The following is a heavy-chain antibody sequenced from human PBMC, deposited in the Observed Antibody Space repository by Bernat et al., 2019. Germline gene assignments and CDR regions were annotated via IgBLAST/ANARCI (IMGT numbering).Heavy chain of an antibody. Sequence: QVQLVQSGAEVKKPGASVRVSCKASGYTFTDYYMHWVRQAPGQGLEWMGIINSNSGTTTYAQKFQGRVTMTRDTSTSTAYMELSSLISEDTAVYYCARSGSYSFYCWGQGTLVTVSS. J-gene: IGHJ4*02. CDR3: ARSGSYSFYC. CDR2: INSNSGTT. CDR1: GYTFTDYY. D-gene: IGHD1-26*01. V-gene: IGHV1-46*03.